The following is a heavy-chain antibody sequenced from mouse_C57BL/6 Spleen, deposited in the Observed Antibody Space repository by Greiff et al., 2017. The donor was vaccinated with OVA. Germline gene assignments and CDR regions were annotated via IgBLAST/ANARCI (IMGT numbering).Heavy chain of an antibody. D-gene: IGHD2-2*01. CDR1: GYTFTSYR. Sequence: QVQLQQPGAELVRPGSSVKLSCKASGYTFTSYRLHWVKQRPLQGLEWIGNIDPSDSETHYNQKFKDKATLTVDKSYGTAYMQLSSLTSEDSAVYDGARGAADGYDGYFDVWGTGTTVTVSS. J-gene: IGHJ1*03. CDR3: ARGAADGYDGYFDV. V-gene: IGHV1-52*01. CDR2: IDPSDSET.